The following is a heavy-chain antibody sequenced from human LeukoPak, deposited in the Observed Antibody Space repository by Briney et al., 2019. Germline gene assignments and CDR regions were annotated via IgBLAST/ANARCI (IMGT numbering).Heavy chain of an antibody. Sequence: GGSLRLSCAASGFTFSSYAMSWVRQAPGKGLEWVSAISGSGGSTYYADSVKGRFTISRDNSKNTLYLQMNSLRAEDTAVYYCAKGREYHYNSSGYYHYFDYWGQGTLVTVSS. D-gene: IGHD3-22*01. CDR3: AKGREYHYNSSGYYHYFDY. V-gene: IGHV3-23*01. CDR1: GFTFSSYA. J-gene: IGHJ4*02. CDR2: ISGSGGST.